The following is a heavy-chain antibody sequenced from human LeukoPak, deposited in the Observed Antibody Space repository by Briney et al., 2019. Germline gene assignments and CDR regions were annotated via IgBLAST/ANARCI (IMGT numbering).Heavy chain of an antibody. Sequence: PGGSLRLSCAASGFTFSSYAMHWVRQAPGKGLEWVAVISYDGSNKCYADSVKGRFTISRDNSKNTLYLQMNRLRAEDTALYYCARDFFYDSSVKIDYWGQGTLVTVSS. J-gene: IGHJ4*02. CDR2: ISYDGSNK. V-gene: IGHV3-30*01. CDR3: ARDFFYDSSVKIDY. D-gene: IGHD3-22*01. CDR1: GFTFSSYA.